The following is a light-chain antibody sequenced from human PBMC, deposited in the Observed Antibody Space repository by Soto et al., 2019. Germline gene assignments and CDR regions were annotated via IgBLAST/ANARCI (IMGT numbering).Light chain of an antibody. V-gene: IGLV4-69*01. CDR1: SGHSSYA. CDR3: QTWGTGTVV. Sequence: QSVLTQSPSASASLGASVKLTCTLSSGHSSYAIAWHQQQPEKGPRYLMKLNSDGRHSKGDGIPDRFSGSSSGAERYLTISSLQSEDEADYYCQTWGTGTVVLGGGTKVTVL. CDR2: LNSDGRH. J-gene: IGLJ2*01.